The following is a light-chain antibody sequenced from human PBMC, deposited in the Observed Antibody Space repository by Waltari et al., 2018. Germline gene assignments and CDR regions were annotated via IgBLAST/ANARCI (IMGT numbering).Light chain of an antibody. CDR1: QTLLSSDGFNY. Sequence: DIVLTQTPLSLHVTLGEQASISCRSSQTLLSSDGFNYLNWYLQKAGQSPQLLIDYAFKRASGVADRFSGGGSSTNVTLQISRVEAEDVGLYYCMQALETPFTFGPG. V-gene: IGKV2-28*01. CDR2: YAF. J-gene: IGKJ3*01. CDR3: MQALETPFT.